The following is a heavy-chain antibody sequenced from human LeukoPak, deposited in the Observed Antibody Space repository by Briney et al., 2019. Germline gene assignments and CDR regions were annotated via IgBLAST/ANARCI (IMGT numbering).Heavy chain of an antibody. J-gene: IGHJ4*02. V-gene: IGHV3-48*03. D-gene: IGHD3-10*01. Sequence: GGSLRLSCVASGFNFGSSGMNWVRQAPGEGLEWVSYISSSAGTIYYADSVKGGFTISRDNAKNSLYLQMNSLRAEDTAVYYCASDHYYGSGKFDSWGQGTLVTVSS. CDR1: GFNFGSSG. CDR3: ASDHYYGSGKFDS. CDR2: ISSSAGTI.